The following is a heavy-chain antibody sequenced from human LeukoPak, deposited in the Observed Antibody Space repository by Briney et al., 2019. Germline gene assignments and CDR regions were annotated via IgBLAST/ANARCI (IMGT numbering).Heavy chain of an antibody. CDR3: ARRAYSYGSFDF. CDR2: IDPSDSYI. J-gene: IGHJ4*02. V-gene: IGHV5-10-1*01. Sequence: GESLKISCKVSGYSFSSYWITWVRQTPGKGLEWMGSIDPSDSYINNSPSFQGHVTISADKSISTAYLQWSSLKASDTAIYYCARRAYSYGSFDFWGQGTLVTVSS. D-gene: IGHD5-18*01. CDR1: GYSFSSYW.